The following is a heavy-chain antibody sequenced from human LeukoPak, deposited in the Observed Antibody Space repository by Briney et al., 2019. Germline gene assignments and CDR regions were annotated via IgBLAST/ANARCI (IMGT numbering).Heavy chain of an antibody. CDR1: GYTFTSYD. CDR2: MNPNSGNT. D-gene: IGHD3-10*01. CDR3: ASRRGSGWCHH. J-gene: IGHJ5*02. V-gene: IGHV1-8*01. Sequence: ASVKVSCKASGYTFTSYDVIWVLQATGQGLEWMGWMNPNSGNTGYAQKFQGRVTMTRNTSISTAYMELSSLRSEDTAVYYCASRRGSGWCHHWGQGSLVTVSS.